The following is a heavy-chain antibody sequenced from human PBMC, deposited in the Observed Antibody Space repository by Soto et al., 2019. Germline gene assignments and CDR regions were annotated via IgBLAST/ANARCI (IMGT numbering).Heavy chain of an antibody. CDR3: ARDRIVATARYFDY. V-gene: IGHV4-34*01. CDR1: NGSFTDYF. D-gene: IGHD5-12*01. Sequence: SETLSLTCAAHNGSFTDYFWTWIRQSPGKGLEWIGEINHRGGATYNPSLRSRVTISVDTSKNQFSLKLSSVTAADTAVYYCARDRIVATARYFDYWGQGTLVTVSS. CDR2: INHRGGA. J-gene: IGHJ4*02.